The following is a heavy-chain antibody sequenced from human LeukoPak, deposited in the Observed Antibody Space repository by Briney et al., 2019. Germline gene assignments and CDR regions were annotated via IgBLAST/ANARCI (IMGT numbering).Heavy chain of an antibody. CDR3: ARGHSGRDWFDP. Sequence: SETLSLTCTVSGGSISTYYWSWIRQPPGKGLEWIGYIYYSGSTNYNPSLKSRVTISVDTSKNQFSLKLSSVTAADTAVYYCARGHSGRDWFDPWGQGTLVTVSS. V-gene: IGHV4-59*01. CDR2: IYYSGST. J-gene: IGHJ5*02. D-gene: IGHD5-12*01. CDR1: GGSISTYY.